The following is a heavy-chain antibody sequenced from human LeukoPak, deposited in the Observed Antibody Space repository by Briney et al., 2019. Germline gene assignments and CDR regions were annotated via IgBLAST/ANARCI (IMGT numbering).Heavy chain of an antibody. D-gene: IGHD3-10*01. CDR1: GFTFDYYG. CDR3: ARGPGSGSYESIDY. J-gene: IGHJ4*02. Sequence: GGALRLSCAASGFTFDYYGMNWVRQAPGKGLEWVSGINWDGGSTGYTDSVKGRFTISRYNARKSLYVQMNTLRAEDTALYYCARGPGSGSYESIDYWGQGTLVTVSS. CDR2: INWDGGST. V-gene: IGHV3-20*04.